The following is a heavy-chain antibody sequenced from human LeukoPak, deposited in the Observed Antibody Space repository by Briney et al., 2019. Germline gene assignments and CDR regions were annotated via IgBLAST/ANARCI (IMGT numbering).Heavy chain of an antibody. Sequence: SVKVSCKASAYSYMHWVRQAPGQGLEWMGGIIPIFGTANYAQKFQGRVTITADESTSTAYMELSSLRSEDTAVYYCARVSLPYYYGSGPIDYWGQGTLVTVSS. CDR1: AYSY. D-gene: IGHD3-10*01. J-gene: IGHJ4*02. V-gene: IGHV1-69*13. CDR2: IIPIFGTA. CDR3: ARVSLPYYYGSGPIDY.